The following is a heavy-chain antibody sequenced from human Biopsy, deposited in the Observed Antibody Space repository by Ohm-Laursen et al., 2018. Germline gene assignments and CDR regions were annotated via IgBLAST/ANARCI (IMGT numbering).Heavy chain of an antibody. CDR2: IFHTGTT. CDR1: GYSISRGYY. D-gene: IGHD3-16*01. J-gene: IGHJ4*02. V-gene: IGHV4-38-2*01. Sequence: SETLSLTCDVSGYSISRGYYWGWIRQSPGKGLEWIGEIFHTGTTHYNPSLRSRVTLSVDTSENRFSLNLNSVTAADTAVYFCARGVIMMVRGDPYFDSWGQGTLVTVSS. CDR3: ARGVIMMVRGDPYFDS.